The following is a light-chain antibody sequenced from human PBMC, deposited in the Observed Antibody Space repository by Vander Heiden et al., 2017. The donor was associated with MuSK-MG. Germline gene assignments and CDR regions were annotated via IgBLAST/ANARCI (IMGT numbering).Light chain of an antibody. J-gene: IGKJ1*01. V-gene: IGKV1-5*03. CDR2: RAS. CDR1: QDIRYF. CDR3: QKDDSSSET. Sequence: DIQMTQSPSTLSASVGDRVTITCRASQDIRYFLAWYQQKPGKAPKLLIYRASTLEGEVPSRFSGSGSGTDFTLTISSLQPDDFGTYYCQKDDSSSETFGQGTKVEIK.